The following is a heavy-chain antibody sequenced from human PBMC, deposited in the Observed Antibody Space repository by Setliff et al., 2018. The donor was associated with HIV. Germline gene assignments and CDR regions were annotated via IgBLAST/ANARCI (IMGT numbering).Heavy chain of an antibody. CDR1: GYNFGLYG. J-gene: IGHJ4*02. V-gene: IGHV1-18*01. CDR2: VNEDNGDR. D-gene: IGHD5-12*01. CDR3: VRDEKRAAGGSLYYFDL. Sequence: ASVKVSCKASGYNFGLYGISWVRQAPGQRLEWMGWVNEDNGDRNLAPNVQGRLVLTTDTSTNTAYMELTSLTPEDTALYYCVRDEKRAAGGSLYYFDLWGQGTLVTVSS.